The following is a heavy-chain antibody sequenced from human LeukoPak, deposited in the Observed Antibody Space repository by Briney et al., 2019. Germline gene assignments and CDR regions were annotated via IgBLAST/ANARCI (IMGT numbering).Heavy chain of an antibody. CDR3: ARPRGCGSSRCNNFDY. J-gene: IGHJ4*02. CDR1: GFNFGAFS. D-gene: IGHD2-2*01. Sequence: GGSLRLSCAASGFNFGAFSMSWVRQAPGKGLEWVTYMKEDGSDIFYVDSVKGRFTISRDNAKNSPYLQMNSLRAEDTAVYYCARPRGCGSSRCNNFDYWGQGILVTVSS. CDR2: MKEDGSDI. V-gene: IGHV3-7*01.